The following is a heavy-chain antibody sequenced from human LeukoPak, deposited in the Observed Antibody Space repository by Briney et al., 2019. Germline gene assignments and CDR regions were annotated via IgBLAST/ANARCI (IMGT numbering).Heavy chain of an antibody. CDR1: GFTSSSYA. CDR3: AKDRNPLYSSSWYYFDY. J-gene: IGHJ4*02. CDR2: ISGSGGST. V-gene: IGHV3-23*01. D-gene: IGHD6-13*01. Sequence: GGSLRLSCAASGFTSSSYAMSWVRQAPGKGLEWVSAISGSGGSTYYADSVKGRFTISRDNSKNTLYLQMNSLRAEDTAVYYCAKDRNPLYSSSWYYFDYWGQGTLVTVSS.